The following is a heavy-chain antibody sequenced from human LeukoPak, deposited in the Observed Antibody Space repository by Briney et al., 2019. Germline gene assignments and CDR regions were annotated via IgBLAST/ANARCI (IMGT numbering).Heavy chain of an antibody. CDR2: IYYSGTT. Sequence: SETLSLTCTVSGGSISSSYYWGWIRQPPGKGLEWIGSIYYSGTTNYNPSLKSRVTISVDTSKNQFSLKLSSVTAADTAVYYCARGVYIAAAQYGYWGQGTLDTVSS. D-gene: IGHD6-13*01. CDR1: GGSISSSYY. J-gene: IGHJ4*02. V-gene: IGHV4-39*07. CDR3: ARGVYIAAAQYGY.